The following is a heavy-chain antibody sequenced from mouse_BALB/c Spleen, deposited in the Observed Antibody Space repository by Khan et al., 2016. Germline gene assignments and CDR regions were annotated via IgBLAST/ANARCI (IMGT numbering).Heavy chain of an antibody. CDR2: ISYSGGT. D-gene: IGHD1-1*01. V-gene: IGHV3-8*02. CDR1: GDSITSGY. J-gene: IGHJ4*01. Sequence: EVQLQESGPSLVKPSQTLSLTCSVTGDSITSGYWNWIRKFPGNKLEYMGYISYSGGTYNNPSLKSRISITRDTSKNQYYLQLNSVTTEDTGTYCCVRYAGSSYVRGMDYLGQGPSVTVS. CDR3: VRYAGSSYVRGMDY.